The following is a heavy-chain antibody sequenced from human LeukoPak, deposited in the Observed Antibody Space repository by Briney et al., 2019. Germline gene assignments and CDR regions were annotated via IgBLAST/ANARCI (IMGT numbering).Heavy chain of an antibody. D-gene: IGHD2/OR15-2a*01. J-gene: IGHJ6*02. Sequence: GGSLRLSCAASRFTFSSYSMNWVRQAPGKGLEWVSYISSSSSTIYYADSVKGRFTISRDNAKNSLYLQMNSLRAEDTAVYYCARVSPYSMAPYYYYGMDVWGQGTTVTVSS. CDR2: ISSSSSTI. CDR3: ARVSPYSMAPYYYYGMDV. V-gene: IGHV3-48*01. CDR1: RFTFSSYS.